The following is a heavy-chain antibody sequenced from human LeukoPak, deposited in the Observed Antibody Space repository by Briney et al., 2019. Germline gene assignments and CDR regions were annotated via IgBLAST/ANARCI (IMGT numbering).Heavy chain of an antibody. CDR2: ISAYNGNT. CDR3: ASWSSSSGWGAFDI. V-gene: IGHV1-18*01. Sequence: ASVKVSCKASGGTFASFSISWVRQTPKQGLEWMGWISAYNGNTNYAQKLQGRVTMTTDTSTSTAYMELRSLRSDDTAVYYCASWSSSSGWGAFDIWGQGTMVIVSS. CDR1: GGTFASFS. J-gene: IGHJ3*02. D-gene: IGHD6-13*01.